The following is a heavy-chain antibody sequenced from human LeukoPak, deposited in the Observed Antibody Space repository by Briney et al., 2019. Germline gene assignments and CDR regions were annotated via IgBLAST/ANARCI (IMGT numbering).Heavy chain of an antibody. J-gene: IGHJ4*02. CDR3: ASTRSSIAAAEGYYFDY. V-gene: IGHV4-34*01. D-gene: IGHD6-13*01. Sequence: PGGSLRLSCAASGFTFGDYYMNWIRQPPGKGLEWIGEINHSGSTNYNPSLKSRVTISVDTSKNQFSLKLSSVTAADTAVYYCASTRSSIAAAEGYYFDYWGQGTLVTVSS. CDR1: GFTFGDYY. CDR2: INHSGST.